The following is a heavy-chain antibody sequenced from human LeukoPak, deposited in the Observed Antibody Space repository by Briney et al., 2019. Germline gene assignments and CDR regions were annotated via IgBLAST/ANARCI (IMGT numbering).Heavy chain of an antibody. D-gene: IGHD3-10*01. J-gene: IGHJ4*02. CDR1: GFTFSSYG. V-gene: IGHV3-33*01. CDR2: IWYDGSNK. Sequence: GGSLRLSCAASGFTFSSYGMHWVRQAPGKGLEWVAVIWYDGSNKYYADSVKGRFTISRDNSKNTLYLQMNSLRAEDTAVYYCARDYGLTYYYGSGSYCDYWGQGTLVTVSS. CDR3: ARDYGLTYYYGSGSYCDY.